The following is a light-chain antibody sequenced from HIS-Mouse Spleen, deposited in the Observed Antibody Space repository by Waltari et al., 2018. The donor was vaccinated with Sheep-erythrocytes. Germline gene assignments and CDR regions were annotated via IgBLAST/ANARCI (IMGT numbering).Light chain of an antibody. CDR1: QSLSSY. CDR3: QQSYSTPQFT. CDR2: AAS. J-gene: IGKJ3*01. V-gene: IGKV1-39*01. Sequence: DIQMTQSTSSLSASVGDRVTITCRASQSLSSYLNWYQQKPGKAPKLLIYAASSLQSGVPSRFSGSGSGTDFTLTISSLQPEDFATYYCQQSYSTPQFTFGPGTKVDIK.